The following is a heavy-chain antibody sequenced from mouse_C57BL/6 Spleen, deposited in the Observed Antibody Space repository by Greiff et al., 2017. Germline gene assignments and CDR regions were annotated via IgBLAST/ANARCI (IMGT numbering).Heavy chain of an antibody. V-gene: IGHV5-6*01. CDR1: GFTFSSYG. J-gene: IGHJ2*01. CDR2: ISSGGSYT. CDR3: ARHPHLALDY. Sequence: EVKLMESGGDLVKPGGSLKLSCAASGFTFSSYGMSWVRQTPDKRLAWVATISSGGSYTYYPDSVKGRFTISRDNAKHTLYLQMSSLKSEDTAMCYCARHPHLALDYWGQGTTLTVSS.